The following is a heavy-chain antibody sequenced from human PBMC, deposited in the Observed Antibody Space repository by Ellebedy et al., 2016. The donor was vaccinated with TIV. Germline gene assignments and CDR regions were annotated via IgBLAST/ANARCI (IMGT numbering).Heavy chain of an antibody. CDR3: ARDGAVTTVFDY. J-gene: IGHJ4*02. V-gene: IGHV1-2*04. CDR1: GFSFTGYY. D-gene: IGHD4-17*01. CDR2: ITPNSGRT. Sequence: AASVKVSCKASGFSFTGYYIHWVRQAPGQGLEWMGWITPNSGRTKYAQKFQDWVTITRDTSISTAYMELSRLRSDDTAVYYCARDGAVTTVFDYWGQGTLVTVSS.